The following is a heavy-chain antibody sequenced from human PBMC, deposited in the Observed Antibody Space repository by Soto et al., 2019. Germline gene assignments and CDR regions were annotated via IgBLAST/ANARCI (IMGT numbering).Heavy chain of an antibody. Sequence: GSLRLSCAASGFTFNNYEMNWVRQSPGEGLEWVSYISGSGSTIYYSDSVRGRFTISRDNAKNSLYLQMNSLRVEDTAVYYCARDLMLFDRSGFYYHYHYGMDVWGQGTTVTVSS. CDR3: ARDLMLFDRSGFYYHYHYGMDV. V-gene: IGHV3-48*03. CDR2: ISGSGSTI. CDR1: GFTFNNYE. J-gene: IGHJ6*02. D-gene: IGHD3-22*01.